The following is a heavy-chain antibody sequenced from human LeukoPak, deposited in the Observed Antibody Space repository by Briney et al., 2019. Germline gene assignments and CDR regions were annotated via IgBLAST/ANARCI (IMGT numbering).Heavy chain of an antibody. V-gene: IGHV3-21*01. Sequence: PRGSLRLSCAASGFTFSSYSMNWVRQAPGKGLEWVSSISSSSSYIYYADFVKGRFSISRDHSKNTLYLQMNSLRAEDTALFYCARSRYDSRGPTYYFDYWGQGTLVTVSS. J-gene: IGHJ4*02. CDR3: ARSRYDSRGPTYYFDY. CDR1: GFTFSSYS. CDR2: ISSSSSYI. D-gene: IGHD3-22*01.